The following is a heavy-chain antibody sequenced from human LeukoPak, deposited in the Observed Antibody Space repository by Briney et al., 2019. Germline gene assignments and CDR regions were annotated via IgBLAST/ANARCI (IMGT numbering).Heavy chain of an antibody. J-gene: IGHJ4*02. CDR1: GGSIRTYS. Sequence: SETLSLTCTVSGGSIRTYSWSWIRQPPGKGLEWIGYIYYSGNTNYNPSLKSRVTISVDTSKNQFSLMLSSVTAADTAVYYCARVRLVGYDILTGYYSFDYWGQGTLVTVSS. CDR3: ARVRLVGYDILTGYYSFDY. D-gene: IGHD3-9*01. CDR2: IYYSGNT. V-gene: IGHV4-59*01.